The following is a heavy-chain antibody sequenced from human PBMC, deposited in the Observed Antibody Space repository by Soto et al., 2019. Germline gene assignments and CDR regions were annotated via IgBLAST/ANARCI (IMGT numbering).Heavy chain of an antibody. CDR3: ARGVIREAAAGTARPYYYYYYGMDV. Sequence: SETLSLTCTVSGGSISSGDYYWSWIRQPPGKGLEWIGYIYYSGSTYYNPSLKSRVTISVDTSKNQFSLKLSSVTAADTAVYYCARGVIREAAAGTARPYYYYYYGMDVWGQGTTVTVSS. CDR1: GGSISSGDYY. V-gene: IGHV4-30-4*02. J-gene: IGHJ6*02. D-gene: IGHD6-13*01. CDR2: IYYSGST.